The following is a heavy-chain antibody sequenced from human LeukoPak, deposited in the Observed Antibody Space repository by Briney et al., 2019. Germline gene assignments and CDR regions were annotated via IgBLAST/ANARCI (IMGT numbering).Heavy chain of an antibody. Sequence: ASVKVSCKASGYRFTSYGISWVRQAPGQGLEWMGWISAYNGNTNYAQKLQGRVTMTTDTSTSTAYMELRSLRSDDTAVYYCASMRGSRYYYHFMDVWGEGTTVTVS. CDR3: ASMRGSRYYYHFMDV. CDR1: GYRFTSYG. J-gene: IGHJ6*03. D-gene: IGHD2-15*01. CDR2: ISAYNGNT. V-gene: IGHV1-18*01.